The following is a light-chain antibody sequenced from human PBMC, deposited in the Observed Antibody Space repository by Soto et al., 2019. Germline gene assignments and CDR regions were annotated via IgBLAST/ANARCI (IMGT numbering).Light chain of an antibody. CDR1: QSLAYSDGNTY. Sequence: DVVMTQSPLSLPVTLGQPASISCRSSQSLAYSDGNTYLNWFQQRPGQSPRRLIYKVSNRDSRVTDRFSDSESGTDFTLKISRVEAEDVGVYYCKQGTHWPPYTFGQGTKLEIK. CDR2: KVS. CDR3: KQGTHWPPYT. J-gene: IGKJ2*01. V-gene: IGKV2-30*01.